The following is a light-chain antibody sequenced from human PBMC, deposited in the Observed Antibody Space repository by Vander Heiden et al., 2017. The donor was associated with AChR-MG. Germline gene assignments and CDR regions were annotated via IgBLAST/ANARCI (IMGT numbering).Light chain of an antibody. V-gene: IGKV3-20*01. Sequence: EIVLTQSPGTLSLSPGERATLSCRASQSVSSNYLAWYQQKPGQAPRLLIFGASSRATGIPDRFSGSGSGTDFTLTISRLEPQDFALYYCQQYGSSPPHTFGQETKLEIK. CDR3: QQYGSSPPHT. CDR1: QSVSSNY. CDR2: GAS. J-gene: IGKJ2*01.